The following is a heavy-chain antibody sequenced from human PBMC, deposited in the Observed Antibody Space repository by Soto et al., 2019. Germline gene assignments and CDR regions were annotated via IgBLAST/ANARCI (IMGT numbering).Heavy chain of an antibody. D-gene: IGHD6-13*01. V-gene: IGHV3-33*01. J-gene: IGHJ4*02. CDR1: GFTFSSYG. CDR3: ARDPPSYSSSLYYFDY. CDR2: IWYDGSNK. Sequence: GGSLRLSCAASGFTFSSYGMHWVRQAPGKGLEWVAVIWYDGSNKYYADSVKGRFTISRDNSKNTLYLQMNSLRAEDTAVYYCARDPPSYSSSLYYFDYWGQGTLVTVSS.